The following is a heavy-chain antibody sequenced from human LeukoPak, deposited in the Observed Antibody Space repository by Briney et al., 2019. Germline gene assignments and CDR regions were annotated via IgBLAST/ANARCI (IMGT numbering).Heavy chain of an antibody. D-gene: IGHD6-13*01. V-gene: IGHV5-51*01. CDR3: ARAEGIAVAGSLFDY. J-gene: IGHJ4*02. Sequence: GESLKISCKGSRYSFTSYWIGWVRQMPGKGLEWMGIIYPGDSETRYSPSFQGQVTISADKSISTAYLQWSSLKASDTAMYYCARAEGIAVAGSLFDYWGQGTLVTVSS. CDR1: RYSFTSYW. CDR2: IYPGDSET.